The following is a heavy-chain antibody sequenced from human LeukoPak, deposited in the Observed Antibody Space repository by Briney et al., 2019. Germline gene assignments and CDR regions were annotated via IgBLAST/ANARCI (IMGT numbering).Heavy chain of an antibody. V-gene: IGHV6-1*01. J-gene: IGHJ1*01. Sequence: PSRTLSLTCAISGDSVSSNSAAWNWIRQSPSRGLEWLIRTYYRSKWYNDYAVSVKSRITINPDTSKNQFSMQLNSVTREDTAVYYCARGYGSSWYGYFQHWGQGTLVSVSS. D-gene: IGHD6-13*01. CDR3: ARGYGSSWYGYFQH. CDR1: GDSVSSNSAA. CDR2: TYYRSKWYN.